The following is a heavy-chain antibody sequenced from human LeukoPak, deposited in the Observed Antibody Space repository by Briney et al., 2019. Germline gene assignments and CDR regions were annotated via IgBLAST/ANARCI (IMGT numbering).Heavy chain of an antibody. CDR1: GYTFTSYG. D-gene: IGHD2-2*01. Sequence: ASVKVSCKASGYTFTSYGISWVRQAPGQGLEWMGWISAYNGNTNYAQKLQGRVTMTTDTSTSTVYMELRSLRSDDTAVYYCARDDLSHCSSTSCYLDWFDPWGQGTLVTVSS. J-gene: IGHJ5*02. CDR3: ARDDLSHCSSTSCYLDWFDP. CDR2: ISAYNGNT. V-gene: IGHV1-18*01.